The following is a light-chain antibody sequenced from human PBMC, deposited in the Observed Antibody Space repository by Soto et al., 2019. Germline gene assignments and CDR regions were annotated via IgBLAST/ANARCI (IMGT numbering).Light chain of an antibody. V-gene: IGKV1-33*01. Sequence: DIQMTQSPSSLSASVGERVTISCQASQDISSYLNWYQQKPWKAPKLLIYDASNLETGVPSRFSGSGSGTDFTFTISSLQPEDIATYYCQHYDNFPRAITFGQGTRLEI. CDR2: DAS. J-gene: IGKJ5*01. CDR1: QDISSY. CDR3: QHYDNFPRAIT.